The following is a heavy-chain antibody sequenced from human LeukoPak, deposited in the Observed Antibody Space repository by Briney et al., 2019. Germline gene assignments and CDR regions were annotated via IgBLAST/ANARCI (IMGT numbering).Heavy chain of an antibody. Sequence: PGGSLRLSCAASGFTFSSYAMSWVRQAPGKGLEWVSVIYSGGSTYYADSVKGRFTISRDNSKNTLYLQMNSLRAEDTAVYYCARDYNNWSGYYREDAGDAFDIWGQGTMVTVSS. CDR1: GFTFSSYA. CDR3: ARDYNNWSGYYREDAGDAFDI. J-gene: IGHJ3*02. CDR2: IYSGGST. D-gene: IGHD3-3*01. V-gene: IGHV3-53*01.